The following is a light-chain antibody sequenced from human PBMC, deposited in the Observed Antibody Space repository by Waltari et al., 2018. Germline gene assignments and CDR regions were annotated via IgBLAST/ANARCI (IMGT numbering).Light chain of an antibody. CDR3: WSYAGSNTFV. V-gene: IGLV2-11*01. CDR1: SSDIGGYNR. J-gene: IGLJ2*01. Sequence: QAALTQPPSMSGSPGQSVTISCTGTSSDIGGYNRVSWYQQHPGKAPKLMIYEVSQRPSVVSDRFAGSRSGNTASLTISGLQAEDEADYYCWSYAGSNTFVFGGGTRLTVL. CDR2: EVS.